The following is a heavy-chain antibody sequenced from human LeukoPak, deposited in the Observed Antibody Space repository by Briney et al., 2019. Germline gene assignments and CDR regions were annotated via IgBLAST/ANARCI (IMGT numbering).Heavy chain of an antibody. CDR1: GFTFSSYA. V-gene: IGHV3-30-3*01. Sequence: PGGSLRLSSAASGFTFSSYAMHWVRQAPGKGLEWVAVISYDGSNKYYADSVKGRFTISRDNSKNTLYLQMNSLRAEDTAVYYCARVLDFWSGFDYWGQGTLVTVSS. CDR3: ARVLDFWSGFDY. D-gene: IGHD3-3*01. CDR2: ISYDGSNK. J-gene: IGHJ4*02.